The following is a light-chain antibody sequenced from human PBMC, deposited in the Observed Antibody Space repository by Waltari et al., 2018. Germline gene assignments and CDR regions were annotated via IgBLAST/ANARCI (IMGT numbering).Light chain of an antibody. CDR3: CSYAGSSTYV. CDR2: EVS. Sequence: QSALTQPASVSGSPGQSITISCTGTSSDVGSYNLVSWYQQNPGKAPKLTIYEVSKRPSGDSNRFSGSKSGNTASLTISGLQAEDEADYYCCSYAGSSTYVFGTGTKVTVL. CDR1: SSDVGSYNL. J-gene: IGLJ1*01. V-gene: IGLV2-23*02.